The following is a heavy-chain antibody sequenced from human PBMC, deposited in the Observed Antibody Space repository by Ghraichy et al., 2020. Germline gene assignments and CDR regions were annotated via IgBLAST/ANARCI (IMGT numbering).Heavy chain of an antibody. V-gene: IGHV3-23*01. CDR2: IVGDGSST. CDR1: AFTFSNYA. Sequence: GGSLRLSCAASAFTFSNYAMSWVRQAPGKGLEWVSVIVGDGSSTYYADSVKGRFTISRDNSKNTLYLQMNSLRAEDTAIYYCARSLFSSGSSPGHWGQGTLATVSS. D-gene: IGHD3-22*01. CDR3: ARSLFSSGSSPGH. J-gene: IGHJ4*02.